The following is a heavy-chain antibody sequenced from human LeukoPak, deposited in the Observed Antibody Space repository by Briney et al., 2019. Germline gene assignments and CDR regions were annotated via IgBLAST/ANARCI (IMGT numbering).Heavy chain of an antibody. V-gene: IGHV3-72*01. CDR3: VTVSSVDY. J-gene: IGHJ4*02. CDR2: IRNKANSHTT. CDR1: GFTFSDHY. Sequence: GGSLRLSCAAWGFTFSDHYMDWVRQAPGKGLEWVGRIRNKANSHTTEYAASVKDRFTISRDDSKNSLYLQMNSLKTEDTAVYYCVTVSSVDYWGQGTLVTVSS. D-gene: IGHD4-11*01.